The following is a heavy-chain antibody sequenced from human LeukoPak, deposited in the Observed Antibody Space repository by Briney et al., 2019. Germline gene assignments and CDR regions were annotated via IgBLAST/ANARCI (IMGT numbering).Heavy chain of an antibody. CDR2: ISGSDGST. D-gene: IGHD2-2*02. CDR1: GFTFISYA. Sequence: GGSLRLSCAASGFTFISYAMSWVRQAPGKGLEWVSTISGSDGSTYYADSVKGRFTISRDNSKNTLYLQMNSLRAEDTAVYYCAREGGERYCSSTSCYKEAFDIWGQGTMVTVSS. V-gene: IGHV3-23*01. CDR3: AREGGERYCSSTSCYKEAFDI. J-gene: IGHJ3*02.